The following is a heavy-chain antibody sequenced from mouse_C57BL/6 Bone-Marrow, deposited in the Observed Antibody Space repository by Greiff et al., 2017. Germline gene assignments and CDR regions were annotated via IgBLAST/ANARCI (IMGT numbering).Heavy chain of an antibody. Sequence: QVQLQQSGAELMKPGASVKLSCKATGYTFTGYWIEWVQQTPGHGLEWVGGILPGSGSTNYTEKVKGQATFTADTSYNTVYLQLSSLTTEDSAIYYCARCGYAMYYWGRGTSVTVSA. CDR3: ARCGYAMYY. V-gene: IGHV1-9*01. J-gene: IGHJ4*01. CDR2: ILPGSGST. CDR1: GYTFTGYW.